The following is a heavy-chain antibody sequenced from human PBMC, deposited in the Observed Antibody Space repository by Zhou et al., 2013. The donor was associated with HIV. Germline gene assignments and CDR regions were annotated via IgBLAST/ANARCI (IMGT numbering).Heavy chain of an antibody. CDR2: ISAYNGNT. Sequence: QVQLVQSGAEMKKPGASVKVSCKASGYTFTSYGISWVRQAPGQGLEWMGWISAYNGNTNYAQKLQGRVTMTTDTSTSTAYMELRSLRSDDTAVYYCARDSTPYSSSWYTFVDYWGQGTLVTVSS. D-gene: IGHD6-13*01. CDR3: ARDSTPYSSSWYTFVDY. J-gene: IGHJ4*02. V-gene: IGHV1-18*01. CDR1: GYTFTSYG.